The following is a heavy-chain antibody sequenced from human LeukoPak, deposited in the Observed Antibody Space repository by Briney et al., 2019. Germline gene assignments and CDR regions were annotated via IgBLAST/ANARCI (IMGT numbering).Heavy chain of an antibody. CDR3: ARGIGTFSAFDI. CDR1: GXSISSYY. CDR2: IYYSGST. D-gene: IGHD1-1*01. J-gene: IGHJ3*02. Sequence: PSETLSLTCTVSGXSISSYYWGWIRQPPGKGLEWIGSIYYSGSTYYNPSLKSRVTISVDTSKNQFSLKLSSVTAADTAVYYCARGIGTFSAFDIWGQGTMVTVSS. V-gene: IGHV4-39*01.